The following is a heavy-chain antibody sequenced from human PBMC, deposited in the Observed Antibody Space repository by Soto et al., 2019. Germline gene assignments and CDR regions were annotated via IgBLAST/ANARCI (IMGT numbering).Heavy chain of an antibody. Sequence: PGGSLRLSCAASGFTFSSYAMSWVRQAPGKGLVWVSAISGSVGSTYYADSVKGRFTISRDNSKNTLYLQMNSLRAEDTAVYYCAKVEGPIAAAGLFFDDWGQGTLVTVSS. V-gene: IGHV3-23*01. CDR2: ISGSVGST. J-gene: IGHJ4*02. CDR1: GFTFSSYA. CDR3: AKVEGPIAAAGLFFDD. D-gene: IGHD6-13*01.